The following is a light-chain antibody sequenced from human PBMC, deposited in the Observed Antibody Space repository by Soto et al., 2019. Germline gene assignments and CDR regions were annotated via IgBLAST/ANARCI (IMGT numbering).Light chain of an antibody. J-gene: IGKJ4*01. Sequence: DIQMTQSPSSLSASVGDRGTITCQASQDISNYLNWYQQKPGKAPKLLIYDASNLETGVPSRFSGSGSGTDFTLTISSLQPEDIATYYCHQYDNLPLTFGGGTKVEIK. CDR2: DAS. CDR3: HQYDNLPLT. V-gene: IGKV1-33*01. CDR1: QDISNY.